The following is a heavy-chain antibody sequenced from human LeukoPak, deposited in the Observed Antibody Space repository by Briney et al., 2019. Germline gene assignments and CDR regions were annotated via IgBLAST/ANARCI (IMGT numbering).Heavy chain of an antibody. CDR2: VYHSGST. CDR1: GVSISIYY. V-gene: IGHV4-59*08. J-gene: IGHJ4*02. Sequence: SETLSLTCTVSGVSISIYYWSWIRQPPGKGLEWIGYVYHSGSTNYNPSLKSRVTILVDTSKNQFSLKLSSVTAADTAVYYCARHQKTTVLSSSYLDYWGPGTLVTVSS. CDR3: ARHQKTTVLSSSYLDY. D-gene: IGHD4-17*01.